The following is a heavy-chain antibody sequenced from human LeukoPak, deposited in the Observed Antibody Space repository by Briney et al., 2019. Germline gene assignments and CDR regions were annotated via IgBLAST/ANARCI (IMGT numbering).Heavy chain of an antibody. J-gene: IGHJ4*02. D-gene: IGHD3-22*01. Sequence: SETLSLTCAVYGGSSRGYYWNWLWIRQSPGKGLEWIGEINDSGSPNYNPSLKSRVTISENKSLNQFSLKLNSVTAADTAVYFCSRGLDSRKLGYWGQGILVTVSS. CDR2: INDSGSP. CDR3: SRGLDSRKLGY. CDR1: GGSSRGYY. V-gene: IGHV4-34*01.